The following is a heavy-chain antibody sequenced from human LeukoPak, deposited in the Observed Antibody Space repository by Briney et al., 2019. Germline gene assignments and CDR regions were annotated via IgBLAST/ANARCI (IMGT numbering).Heavy chain of an antibody. D-gene: IGHD6-6*01. Sequence: KPSETLSLTCTASGGSITGYHWSWIRQPQGKGLEWIGYIYYSGSTNYNPSLNSRVTISVDTSKNQFSLRLSSVTAADTAVYYCARFMAARINRLEPWGQGTLATVSS. CDR3: ARFMAARINRLEP. CDR1: GGSITGYH. J-gene: IGHJ5*02. V-gene: IGHV4-59*01. CDR2: IYYSGST.